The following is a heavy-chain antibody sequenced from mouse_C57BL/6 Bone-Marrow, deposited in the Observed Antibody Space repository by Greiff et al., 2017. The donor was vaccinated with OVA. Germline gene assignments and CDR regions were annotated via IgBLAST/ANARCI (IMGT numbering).Heavy chain of an antibody. CDR3: TSYLGRLPFDD. Sequence: EVKRQESGGGLVKPGGSLKLSCAASGFTFSRYAMSWVRQTPEKRLEWVATISDGGSYTYYLDYVQGRFIIARDNAKNNLYLQMRHLKYEDTDKCSCTSYLGRLPFDDWVQGTTLTVSS. J-gene: IGHJ2*01. CDR1: GFTFSRYA. V-gene: IGHV5-4*03. CDR2: ISDGGSYT. D-gene: IGHD4-1*01.